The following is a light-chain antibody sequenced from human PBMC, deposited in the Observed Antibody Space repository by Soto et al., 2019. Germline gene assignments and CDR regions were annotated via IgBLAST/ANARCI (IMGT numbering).Light chain of an antibody. Sequence: DIQMTQSPSSLSASVGDRVTIICRASQSISSYLGWYHQKPGKAPKLLIYAASTLQSGVPSRFSGSGSGTEFTLTISSLQPDDFATYYCQQYNSYSQAFGQGTKV. CDR1: QSISSY. CDR2: AAS. J-gene: IGKJ1*01. V-gene: IGKV1-9*01. CDR3: QQYNSYSQA.